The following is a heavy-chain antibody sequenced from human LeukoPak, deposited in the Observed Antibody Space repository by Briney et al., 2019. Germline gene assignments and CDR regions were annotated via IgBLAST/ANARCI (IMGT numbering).Heavy chain of an antibody. J-gene: IGHJ3*02. Sequence: GGSLRLSCAASGFTFNSYDIHWVRQAPGIGLEWISGIGSAGDTFYPDSVKGRFTISRENAKNSLYLQMNSLRVGDTAVYYCARGYYDSSGYYRGAFDIWGQGTVVTVSS. V-gene: IGHV3-13*01. D-gene: IGHD3-22*01. CDR3: ARGYYDSSGYYRGAFDI. CDR1: GFTFNSYD. CDR2: IGSAGDT.